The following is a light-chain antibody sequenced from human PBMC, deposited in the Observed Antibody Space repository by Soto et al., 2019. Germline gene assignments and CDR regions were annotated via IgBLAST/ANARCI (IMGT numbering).Light chain of an antibody. CDR3: QQYNSWPPMYT. V-gene: IGKV3-15*01. J-gene: IGKJ2*01. CDR1: QSVSSN. CDR2: DAS. Sequence: EIVMTQSPATLSVSPGERATLSCRASQSVSSNLAWYRQKPGQAPRLLIYDASARATGIPVRFSGSGSGTEFTLTISSLQSEDFAVYYCQQYNSWPPMYTYGQGTKLEIK.